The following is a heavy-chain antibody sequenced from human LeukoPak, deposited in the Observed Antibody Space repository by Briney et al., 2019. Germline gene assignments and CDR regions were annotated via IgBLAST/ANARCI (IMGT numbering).Heavy chain of an antibody. CDR3: AKVNWDGYNYFDC. CDR2: VSGSSDAT. V-gene: IGHV3-23*01. CDR1: GGSISSGGYY. J-gene: IGHJ4*02. Sequence: ETLSLTCTVSGGSISSGGYYWSWIRQYPGKGLEWVSVVSGSSDATYYAASVKGRFTISRDNSKNTLYLQMNSLRAEDTAVYYCAKVNWDGYNYFDCWGQGTLVTVSS. D-gene: IGHD5-24*01.